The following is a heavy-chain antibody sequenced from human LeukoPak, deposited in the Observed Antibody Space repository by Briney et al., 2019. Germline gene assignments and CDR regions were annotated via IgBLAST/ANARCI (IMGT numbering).Heavy chain of an antibody. J-gene: IGHJ4*02. CDR2: INPSGGST. D-gene: IGHD3-10*01. CDR1: GYTFTSYY. Sequence: ASVKVSCKASGYTFTSYYMHWVRQAPGQGLEWMGIINPSGGSTNYAQQFQGRVTMTRDTSTSTVYLGLSSLRSEDTALYYCARDSGTTAGFDYWGQGTLVTVSS. V-gene: IGHV1-46*01. CDR3: ARDSGTTAGFDY.